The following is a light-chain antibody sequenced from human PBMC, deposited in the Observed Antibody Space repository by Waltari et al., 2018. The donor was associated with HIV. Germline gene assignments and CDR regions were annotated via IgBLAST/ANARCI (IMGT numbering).Light chain of an antibody. Sequence: NFMLTQPPSVSESPGKTVTISCTRRSGSIASTYLQWYQQRPGSAPTTVISEDNQRPSGVPDRFSGSIDTSSNSASLSISGLKTEDEADYYCQSYDSSNVVFGGGTKLTVL. CDR3: QSYDSSNVV. CDR1: SGSIASTY. V-gene: IGLV6-57*03. CDR2: EDN. J-gene: IGLJ2*01.